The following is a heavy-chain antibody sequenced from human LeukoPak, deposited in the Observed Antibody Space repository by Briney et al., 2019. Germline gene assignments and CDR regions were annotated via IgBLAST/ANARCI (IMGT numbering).Heavy chain of an antibody. J-gene: IGHJ4*02. D-gene: IGHD4-17*01. V-gene: IGHV3-53*01. Sequence: GGSLRLSCTVSGFTVSSDSMSWVRQAPGKGLEWVSFIYSGGSTHYSDSVKGRFTISRDNSKNTLYLQMNSLRAEDTAVYYCARDWFGDYQTYNWGQGTLVTISS. CDR2: IYSGGST. CDR3: ARDWFGDYQTYN. CDR1: GFTVSSDS.